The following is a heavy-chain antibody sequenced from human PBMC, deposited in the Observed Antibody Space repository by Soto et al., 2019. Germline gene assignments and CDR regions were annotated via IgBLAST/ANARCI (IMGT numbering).Heavy chain of an antibody. CDR2: INWNGGST. V-gene: IGHV3-20*03. D-gene: IGHD6-13*01. J-gene: IGHJ6*02. Sequence: GGSLRLSYAASGFTFSSYAMSWVRQAPGKGLEWVSGINWNGGSTGYADSVKGRFTISRDNAKNSLYLQMNSLRAEDTALYYCAGGSSSSWSLYYYYGMDVWGQGTTVTVSS. CDR3: AGGSSSSWSLYYYYGMDV. CDR1: GFTFSSYA.